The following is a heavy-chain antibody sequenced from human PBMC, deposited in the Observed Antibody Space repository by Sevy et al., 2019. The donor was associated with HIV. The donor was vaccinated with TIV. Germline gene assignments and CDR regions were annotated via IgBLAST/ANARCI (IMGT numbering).Heavy chain of an antibody. V-gene: IGHV3-23*01. CDR1: GFAFRSRA. Sequence: GGSLRLSCVASGFAFRSRAMSWVRQAPGKGLEWVSVISGSGNSAYYADSVKGRFTISRDNSKNTLSLQMNSLRAEDTAVYYCAKGGRSYGDSYFDHWGQGTLVTVSS. D-gene: IGHD5-18*01. CDR3: AKGGRSYGDSYFDH. CDR2: ISGSGNSA. J-gene: IGHJ4*02.